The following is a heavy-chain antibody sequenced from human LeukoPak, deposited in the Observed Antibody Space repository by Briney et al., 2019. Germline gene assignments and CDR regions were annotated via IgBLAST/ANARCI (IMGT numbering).Heavy chain of an antibody. CDR3: ARDKIVGATNFDY. Sequence: GGSLRLSCAASGFIFTGYFMSWVRQAPGKGLEWVASIKQDGSEKYYVDSVKGRFTISRDNAKNSLYLQMNSLRAEDTAVYYCARDKIVGATNFDYWDQGTLVTVSS. V-gene: IGHV3-7*03. J-gene: IGHJ4*02. CDR1: GFIFTGYF. CDR2: IKQDGSEK. D-gene: IGHD1-26*01.